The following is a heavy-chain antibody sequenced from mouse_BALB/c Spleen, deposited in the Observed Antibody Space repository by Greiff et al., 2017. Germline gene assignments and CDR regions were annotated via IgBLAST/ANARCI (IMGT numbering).Heavy chain of an antibody. Sequence: VQLKESGPGLVQPSQSLSITCTVSGFSLTSYGVHWVRQSPGKGLEWLGVIWSGGSTDYNAAFISRLSISKDNSKSQVFFKMNSLQANDTAIYYCARGWGNGYFDVWGAGTTVTVSS. CDR2: IWSGGST. V-gene: IGHV2-2*02. J-gene: IGHJ1*01. CDR1: GFSLTSYG. CDR3: ARGWGNGYFDV. D-gene: IGHD2-1*01.